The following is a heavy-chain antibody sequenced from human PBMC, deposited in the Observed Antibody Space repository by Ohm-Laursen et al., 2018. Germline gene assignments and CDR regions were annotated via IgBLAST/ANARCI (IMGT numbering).Heavy chain of an antibody. Sequence: GTLSLTCAVYGGSFSGYYWSWIRQPPGKGLEWIGEINHSGSTNYNPSLKSRVTISVDTSKNQFSLKLSSVTAADTALYYCARGLWWFDPWGQGTLVTVSS. CDR3: ARGLWWFDP. CDR2: INHSGST. V-gene: IGHV4-34*01. J-gene: IGHJ5*02. CDR1: GGSFSGYY.